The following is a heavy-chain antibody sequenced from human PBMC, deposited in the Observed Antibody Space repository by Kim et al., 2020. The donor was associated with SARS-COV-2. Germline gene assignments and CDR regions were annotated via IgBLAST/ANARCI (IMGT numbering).Heavy chain of an antibody. CDR1: GFTFSSHG. D-gene: IGHD2-21*02. CDR3: AKGASCGADCHYLFDS. J-gene: IGHJ4*02. CDR2: INNNGTAT. Sequence: GGSLSLSCAASGFTFSSHGMSWVRQAPGKGLEWVSAINNNGTATNYADSVKGRFTISRDNAKNTLSLQMDSLRAEDTAVYYCAKGASCGADCHYLFDSWGQGTLVTVSS. V-gene: IGHV3-23*01.